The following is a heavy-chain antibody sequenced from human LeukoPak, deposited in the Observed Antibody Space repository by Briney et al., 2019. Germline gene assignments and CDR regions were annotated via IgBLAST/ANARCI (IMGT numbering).Heavy chain of an antibody. D-gene: IGHD3-22*01. V-gene: IGHV1-69*04. J-gene: IGHJ5*02. CDR1: GGTFSSYA. CDR3: ARGSYYYDGLGWFDP. Sequence: SVKVSCKASGGTFSSYAISWVRQAPGQGLEWMGRIIPILGIANYAQKFQGRVTITADKSTSTAYMELSSLRSEDTAVYYCARGSYYYDGLGWFDPWGQGTLVTVSS. CDR2: IIPILGIA.